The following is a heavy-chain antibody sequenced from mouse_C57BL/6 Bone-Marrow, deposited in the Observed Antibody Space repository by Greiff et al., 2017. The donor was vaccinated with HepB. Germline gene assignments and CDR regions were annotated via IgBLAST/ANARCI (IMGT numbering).Heavy chain of an antibody. V-gene: IGHV5-6*01. CDR3: ARHDYGSNFDY. D-gene: IGHD1-1*01. CDR2: ISSGGSYT. CDR1: GFTFSSYG. J-gene: IGHJ2*01. Sequence: EVMLVESGGDLVKPGGSLKLSCAASGFTFSSYGMSWVRQTPDKRLEWVATISSGGSYTYYPDSVKGRFTISRDNAKNTLYLQMSSLKSEDTAMYYCARHDYGSNFDYWGQGTTLTVSS.